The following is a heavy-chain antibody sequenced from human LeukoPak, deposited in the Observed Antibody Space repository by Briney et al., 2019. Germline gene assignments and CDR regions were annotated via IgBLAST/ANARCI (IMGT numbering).Heavy chain of an antibody. CDR2: INHNGNVN. J-gene: IGHJ6*02. D-gene: IGHD3-16*01. V-gene: IGHV3-7*03. CDR3: ARGGGLDV. Sequence: GDSLRLSCAASGFTFSSYWMNWARQAPGKGLEWVASINHNGNVNYYVDSVKGRFTISRDNAKNSLYLQMSNLRAEDTAVYFCARGGGLDVWGQGATVTVSS. CDR1: GFTFSSYW.